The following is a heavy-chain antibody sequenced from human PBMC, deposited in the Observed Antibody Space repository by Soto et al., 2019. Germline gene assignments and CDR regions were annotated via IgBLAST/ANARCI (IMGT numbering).Heavy chain of an antibody. CDR1: GGSISDYY. Sequence: SETLSLTCTVSGGSISDYYWNWIRQPPGKGLEWIGYIYYSGSTNYNPSLKSRVTISVDTSKNQFSLKLNSVTAADTAVYYCARDPRATVTTVDGMDVWGQGTTVTVSS. CDR3: ARDPRATVTTVDGMDV. CDR2: IYYSGST. D-gene: IGHD4-17*01. V-gene: IGHV4-59*01. J-gene: IGHJ6*02.